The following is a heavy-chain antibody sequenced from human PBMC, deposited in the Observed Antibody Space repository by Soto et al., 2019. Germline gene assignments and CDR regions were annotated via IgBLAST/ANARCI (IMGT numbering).Heavy chain of an antibody. CDR1: GGSISTVGHY. Sequence: SETLSLTCSVSGGSISTVGHYWTWIRQPPGKGLEWIGSIYHTGSTYYSKSLRSRLTMSVDTSKSQFSLRLSSVTAADTAVYYCARAIGTLRSRYCDYWGQGSLVTVSS. V-gene: IGHV4-31*03. D-gene: IGHD1-26*01. CDR3: ARAIGTLRSRYCDY. J-gene: IGHJ4*02. CDR2: IYHTGST.